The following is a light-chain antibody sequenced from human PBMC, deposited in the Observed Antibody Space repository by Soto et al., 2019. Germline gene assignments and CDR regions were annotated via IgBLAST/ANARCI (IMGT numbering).Light chain of an antibody. CDR2: GAS. Sequence: EIVLTQSPGTLSLSPGERVTLSCRASQSVSGSYLAWYQQKPGQPPRLLIYGASSRASGIPDRFSGSGSGTDFTLTISRLDPEDFAVYHCQQYGGSPGTFGQGTKVDIK. CDR1: QSVSGSY. CDR3: QQYGGSPGT. J-gene: IGKJ1*01. V-gene: IGKV3-20*01.